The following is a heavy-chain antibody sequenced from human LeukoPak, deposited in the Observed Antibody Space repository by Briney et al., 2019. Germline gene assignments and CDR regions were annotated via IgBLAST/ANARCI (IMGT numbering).Heavy chain of an antibody. CDR1: GFTVSTTY. J-gene: IGHJ4*02. CDR2: IYSGGGT. V-gene: IGHV3-66*01. CDR3: ATGYSNGWQPRYFDY. Sequence: GSLRLSCAASGFTVSTTYMSWVRQAPGKGLEWVSVIYSGGGTYYSDSVKGRFTISRDNSKNTLYLQMNSLRAEDTAVYYCATGYSNGWQPRYFDYWGQGTLVTVSS. D-gene: IGHD6-19*01.